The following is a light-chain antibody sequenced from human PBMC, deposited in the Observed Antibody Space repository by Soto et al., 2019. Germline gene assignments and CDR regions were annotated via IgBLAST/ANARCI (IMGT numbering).Light chain of an antibody. CDR3: QQYNNWPLT. CDR1: QSISSN. CDR2: DAS. V-gene: IGKV3-15*01. Sequence: ETVMTQSPATLSESPGERATLSCRASQSISSNLAWFQQKPGQAPRLLIYDASTMATGFPARFSGSGSGTEFTLTISSLQSEDFAVYYCQQYNNWPLTFGGGTKVEIK. J-gene: IGKJ4*01.